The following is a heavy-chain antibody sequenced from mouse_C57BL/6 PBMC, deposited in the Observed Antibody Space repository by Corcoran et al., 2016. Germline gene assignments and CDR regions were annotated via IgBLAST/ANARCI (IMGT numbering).Heavy chain of an antibody. J-gene: IGHJ3*01. CDR2: IYPRSGNT. CDR1: GYTFTSYG. CDR3: ARSHYDYDAWFAY. D-gene: IGHD2-4*01. Sequence: QVQLQQSGAELARPGASVKLSCKASGYTFTSYGISWVKQRTGQGLEWIGEIYPRSGNTYYNEKFKGKATLTADKSSSTAYMELRSLTSEDSAVYFYARSHYDYDAWFAYWGQGTLVTVSA. V-gene: IGHV1-81*01.